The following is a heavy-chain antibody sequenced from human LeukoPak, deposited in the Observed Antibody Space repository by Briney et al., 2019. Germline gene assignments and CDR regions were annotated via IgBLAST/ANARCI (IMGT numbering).Heavy chain of an antibody. D-gene: IGHD3-9*01. V-gene: IGHV3-48*01. CDR3: ARAGTPNYDILTGYYIREYYFDY. CDR1: GFTFSSYS. CDR2: ISSSSSTI. J-gene: IGHJ4*02. Sequence: GGSLRLSCAASGFTFSSYSMNWVRQAPGKGLEWVSYISSSSSTIYYADSVKGRFTISRDNAKNSLYLQMNSLRAEDTAVYYCARAGTPNYDILTGYYIREYYFDYWGQGTLVTVSS.